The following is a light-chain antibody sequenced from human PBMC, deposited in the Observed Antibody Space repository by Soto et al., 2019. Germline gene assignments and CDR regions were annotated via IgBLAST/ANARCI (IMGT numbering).Light chain of an antibody. J-gene: IGKJ1*01. CDR1: QSISSW. CDR2: KAS. V-gene: IGKV1-5*03. CDR3: QQYNSYPWT. Sequence: STLSASVGDRVTITCRASQSISSWLAWYQQKPGKAPKVLIYKASSLESGVPSRFSGSGSGTEFTLTISSLQPDDFATYYCQQYNSYPWTFGQGTKVDIK.